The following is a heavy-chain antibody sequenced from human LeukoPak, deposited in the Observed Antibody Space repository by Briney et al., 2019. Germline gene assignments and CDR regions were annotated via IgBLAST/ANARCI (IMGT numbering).Heavy chain of an antibody. CDR2: ISSSGSTI. V-gene: IGHV3-48*03. J-gene: IGHJ6*04. CDR1: GFTFSACA. D-gene: IGHD3-10*02. Sequence: GGSLRLSCAASGFTFSACAMHWVRQAPGKGLEWVSYISSSGSTIYYADSVKGRFTISRDNAKNSLYLQMNSLRAEDTAVYYCAELGITMIGGVWGKGTTVTISS. CDR3: AELGITMIGGV.